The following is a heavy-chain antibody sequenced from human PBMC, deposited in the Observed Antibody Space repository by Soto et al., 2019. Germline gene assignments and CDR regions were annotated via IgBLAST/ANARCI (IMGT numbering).Heavy chain of an antibody. CDR2: IYSMGSP. J-gene: IGHJ4*02. CDR3: SREPSI. CDR1: GGSINRGGYY. V-gene: IGHV4-31*03. Sequence: QVQLQESGPGLLKPSQTLSLTCTVTGGSINRGGYYWTWIRQHPGKGLDWIGYIYSMGSPYYNPSLTIRVTTPADTSKNPFSLKLSSVTAADTAVYYCSREPSIWGPGNLVSVSS.